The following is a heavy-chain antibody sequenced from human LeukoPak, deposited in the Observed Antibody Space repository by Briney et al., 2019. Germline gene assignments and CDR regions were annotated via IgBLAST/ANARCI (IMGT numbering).Heavy chain of an antibody. J-gene: IGHJ3*02. D-gene: IGHD1-26*01. CDR3: ARDGGSYYRDAFDI. Sequence: ASVKVSCKASGYTFTSYAMSWVRQAPGQGLEWMGWINTNTGNPTYAQGFTGRFVFSLDTSVSTAYLQISSLKAEDTAVYYCARDGGSYYRDAFDIWGQGTMVTVSS. CDR2: INTNTGNP. CDR1: GYTFTSYA. V-gene: IGHV7-4-1*02.